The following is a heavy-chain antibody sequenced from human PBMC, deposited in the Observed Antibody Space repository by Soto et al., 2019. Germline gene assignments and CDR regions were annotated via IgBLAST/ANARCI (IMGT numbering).Heavy chain of an antibody. CDR3: ARVYDDYLIDAFDI. Sequence: EAQLVESGGGLVQPGGSLRLSCAAFEFTLSNYEMDWVRQAPGKGLEWVSHIGRRGSPIYYADSVKGRFTIFRDNAKNSVFLQMNSLRPEDTAVYYCARVYDDYLIDAFDIWGQGTMVSVSS. J-gene: IGHJ3*02. CDR2: IGRRGSPI. D-gene: IGHD4-17*01. CDR1: EFTLSNYE. V-gene: IGHV3-48*03.